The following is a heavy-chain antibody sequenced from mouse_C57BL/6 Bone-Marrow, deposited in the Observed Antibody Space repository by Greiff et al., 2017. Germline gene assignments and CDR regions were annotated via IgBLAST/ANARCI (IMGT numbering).Heavy chain of an antibody. J-gene: IGHJ1*03. CDR1: GYTFTSYW. CDR2: IHPNSGST. Sequence: QVQLQQPGAELVKPGASVKLSCKASGYTFTSYWMHWVKQRPGQGLEWIGMIHPNSGSTNYNEKFKSKATLTVDKSSSTAYMKISSLTSEDSAVYYCARLNDYSGSSYWYFDVWGTGTTVTVSS. V-gene: IGHV1-64*01. D-gene: IGHD1-1*01. CDR3: ARLNDYSGSSYWYFDV.